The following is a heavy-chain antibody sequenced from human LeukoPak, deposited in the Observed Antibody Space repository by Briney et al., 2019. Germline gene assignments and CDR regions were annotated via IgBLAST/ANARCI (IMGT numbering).Heavy chain of an antibody. CDR3: GRAYDSSGYSHTPPAFDI. CDR2: INWDGGST. Sequence: GGSLRLSCAASGFTFDVYGMSWVPQAPGKGLGWVSGINWDGGSTGYADSVKGRFTISRDNAKDSLYLQMNSLRAADTALCYCGRAYDSSGYSHTPPAFDIWGEGTKVTVSS. D-gene: IGHD3-22*01. CDR1: GFTFDVYG. J-gene: IGHJ3*02. V-gene: IGHV3-20*04.